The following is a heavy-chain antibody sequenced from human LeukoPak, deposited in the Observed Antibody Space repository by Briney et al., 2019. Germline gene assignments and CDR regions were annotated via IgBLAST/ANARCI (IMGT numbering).Heavy chain of an antibody. V-gene: IGHV3-23*01. D-gene: IGHD5-18*01. CDR1: GFTFSSYA. Sequence: GGSLRLSCAASGFTFSSYAMSWVRQAPGKGLEWVSAISGSGGSTYYADSVKGRFTISRDNSKNTLYLQMNSLRAEDTAVYYCAKDRGRGYSYGPPFDYWGQGTLVTVSS. J-gene: IGHJ4*02. CDR3: AKDRGRGYSYGPPFDY. CDR2: ISGSGGST.